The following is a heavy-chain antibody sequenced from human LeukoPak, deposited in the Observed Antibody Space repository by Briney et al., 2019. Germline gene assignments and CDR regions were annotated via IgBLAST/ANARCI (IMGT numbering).Heavy chain of an antibody. D-gene: IGHD5-18*01. Sequence: SETLSLTCAVYGGSFSGYYWSWIRQPPGKGLEWIGEINHSGSTNYNPSLKSRVTISVDKSKKQFSLKLSSVPAADTAVYYCARGALISRTRGYSYGYDYWGQGTLVTVSS. V-gene: IGHV4-34*01. CDR3: ARGALISRTRGYSYGYDY. CDR1: GGSFSGYY. J-gene: IGHJ4*02. CDR2: INHSGST.